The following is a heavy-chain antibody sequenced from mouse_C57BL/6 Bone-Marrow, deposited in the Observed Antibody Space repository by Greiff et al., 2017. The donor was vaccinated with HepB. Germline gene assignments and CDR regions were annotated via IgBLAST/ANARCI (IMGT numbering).Heavy chain of an antibody. D-gene: IGHD4-1*02. CDR3: ARARSTVFYAMDY. V-gene: IGHV1-55*01. CDR1: GYTFTSYW. CDR2: IYPGSGST. J-gene: IGHJ4*01. Sequence: VQLQQPGAELVKPGASVKMSCKASGYTFTSYWITWVKQRPGQGLEWIGDIYPGSGSTNYNEKFKSKATLTVDTSSSTAYMQLSSLTSEDSAVYYCARARSTVFYAMDYWGQGTSVTVSS.